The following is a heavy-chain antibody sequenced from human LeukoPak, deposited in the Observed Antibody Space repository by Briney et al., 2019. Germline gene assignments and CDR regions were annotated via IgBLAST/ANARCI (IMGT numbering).Heavy chain of an antibody. CDR1: VFTFSSYT. Sequence: GGTLRLSCAASVFTFSSYTMTWVRQAPRKGLEWVSTISGSGRSTSYADSVKGRLPISCANSKNTLFRKMNSLTSEAAARFYFATNGDTSNDYWGQGTLVTVSS. J-gene: IGHJ4*02. D-gene: IGHD4-17*01. CDR2: ISGSGRST. CDR3: ATNGDTSNDY. V-gene: IGHV3-23*01.